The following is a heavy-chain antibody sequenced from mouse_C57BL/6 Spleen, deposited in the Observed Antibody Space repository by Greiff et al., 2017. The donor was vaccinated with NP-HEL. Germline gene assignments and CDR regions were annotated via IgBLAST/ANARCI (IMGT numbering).Heavy chain of an antibody. CDR2: IYPGGGYT. CDR1: GYTFTNYW. V-gene: IGHV1-63*01. CDR3: ARRDYDEAWFAY. J-gene: IGHJ3*01. D-gene: IGHD2-4*01. Sequence: QVHVKQSGAELVRPGTSVKMPCKASGYTFTNYWIGWAKQRPGHGLEWIGDIYPGGGYTNYNEKFKGKATLTADKSSSTAYMQFSSLTSEDSAIYYCARRDYDEAWFAYWGQGTLVTVSA.